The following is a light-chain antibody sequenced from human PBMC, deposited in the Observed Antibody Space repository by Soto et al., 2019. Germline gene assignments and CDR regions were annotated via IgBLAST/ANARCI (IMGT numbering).Light chain of an antibody. CDR3: QQYYSYPLT. CDR2: AAY. J-gene: IGKJ3*01. CDR1: QGISRY. V-gene: IGKV1-8*01. Sequence: AIRMTQSPSSFSASTGDRVTITCRASQGISRYLAWYQQKPGKAPKLLIYAAYTLQSGVPTRFSGSRSGTKYTLTCSCLQSEDYATYYCQQYYSYPLTFGPGTKVDIK.